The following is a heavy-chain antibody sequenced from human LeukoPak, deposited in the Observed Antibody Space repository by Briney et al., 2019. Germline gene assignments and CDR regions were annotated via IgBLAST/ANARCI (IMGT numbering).Heavy chain of an antibody. D-gene: IGHD1-26*01. CDR1: GGSISSSSYY. CDR3: ARIYIVGATRDFDY. J-gene: IGHJ4*02. CDR2: IYYSGST. Sequence: PSETLSLTCTVSGGSISSSSYYWGWIRQPPGKGLEWIGSIYYSGSTYYNPSLKSRVTISVDTSKNQFSLKLSSVTAADTAVYYCARIYIVGATRDFDYWGQGTLVTVSS. V-gene: IGHV4-39*07.